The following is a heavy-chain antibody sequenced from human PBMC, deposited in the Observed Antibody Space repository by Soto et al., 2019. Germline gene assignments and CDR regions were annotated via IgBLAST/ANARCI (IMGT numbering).Heavy chain of an antibody. CDR2: ISSNEGST. D-gene: IGHD3-22*01. Sequence: PGGSLRLSCSASGFTFSSYAMHWVRQAPGKGLEYVSAISSNEGSTYYADSVKGRFTISRDNSKNTLYLQMSSLRAEDTAVYYCVKPYQVYDSSGLNWGQGTLVTVSS. CDR3: VKPYQVYDSSGLN. CDR1: GFTFSSYA. V-gene: IGHV3-64D*06. J-gene: IGHJ4*02.